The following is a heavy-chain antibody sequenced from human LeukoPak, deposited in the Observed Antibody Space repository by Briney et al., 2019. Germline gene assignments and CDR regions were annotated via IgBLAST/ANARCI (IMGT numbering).Heavy chain of an antibody. CDR2: IIPIFGTA. CDR3: AKDSWEYYGSGSYISGAFDI. CDR1: GGTFSSYA. J-gene: IGHJ3*02. V-gene: IGHV1-69*05. Sequence: SVKVSCKASGGTFSSYAISWVRHAPGQGLEWMGGIIPIFGTANYAQKFQGRVTITTDESMSTAYMELSSLRSEDTAVYYCAKDSWEYYGSGSYISGAFDILRRGTIVTVSS. D-gene: IGHD3-10*01.